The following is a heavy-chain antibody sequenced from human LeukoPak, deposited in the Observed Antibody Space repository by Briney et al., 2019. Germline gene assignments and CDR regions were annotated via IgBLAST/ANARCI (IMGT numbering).Heavy chain of an antibody. CDR3: ARDEFI. CDR2: IKQDGSEK. Sequence: GGSLRLSCVASGFTFSTYWMSWVRQTPGKGLEWVAIIKQDGSEKYYGDSVKGRFTVSRDNAKTSVYLEMNSLRAEDTAVYYCARDEFIWGRGTMVTVSS. CDR1: GFTFSTYW. V-gene: IGHV3-7*01. J-gene: IGHJ3*02.